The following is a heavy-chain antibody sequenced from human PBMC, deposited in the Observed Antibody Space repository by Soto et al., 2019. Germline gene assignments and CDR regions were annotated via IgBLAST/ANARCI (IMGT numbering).Heavy chain of an antibody. CDR3: ARLGSFLGRPSPSHYYYGMDV. Sequence: GASVKVSCKASGYTFTGYYMHWVRQAPGQGLEWMGWINPNSGGTNYAQKFQGWVTMTRDTSISTAYMELSRLRSDDTAVYYCARLGSFLGRPSPSHYYYGMDVWGQETTGTVSS. CDR1: GYTFTGYY. CDR2: INPNSGGT. J-gene: IGHJ6*02. D-gene: IGHD3-16*01. V-gene: IGHV1-2*04.